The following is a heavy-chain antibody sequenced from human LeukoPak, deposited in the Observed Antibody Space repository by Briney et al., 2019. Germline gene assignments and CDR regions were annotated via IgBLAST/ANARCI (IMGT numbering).Heavy chain of an antibody. CDR1: GYTFTSYY. D-gene: IGHD5-18*01. CDR3: ARPYVDTAMVRSYYYGMDV. Sequence: GASVKVSCKASGYTFTSYYMHWVRQAPGQGLEWMGIINPSGGSTSYAQKFQGRVTMTRDTSTSTVYMELSSLRSEDTAVYYCARPYVDTAMVRSYYYGMDVWGQGTTVTVSS. J-gene: IGHJ6*02. V-gene: IGHV1-46*01. CDR2: INPSGGST.